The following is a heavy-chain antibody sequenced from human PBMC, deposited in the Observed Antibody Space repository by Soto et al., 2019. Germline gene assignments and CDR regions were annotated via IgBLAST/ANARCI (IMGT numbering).Heavy chain of an antibody. D-gene: IGHD2-15*01. Sequence: SQTLSLTCAISGDSVSSNSASWNLIRQSPSRGLEWLGRTYYRSKWYNDYAVSVKSRITINPDTSKNQFSLQLNSVTPEDTAVYYCARGPQGYCSGGSCGMDVWGQGTTVTVSS. CDR3: ARGPQGYCSGGSCGMDV. V-gene: IGHV6-1*01. CDR1: GDSVSSNSAS. CDR2: TYYRSKWYN. J-gene: IGHJ6*02.